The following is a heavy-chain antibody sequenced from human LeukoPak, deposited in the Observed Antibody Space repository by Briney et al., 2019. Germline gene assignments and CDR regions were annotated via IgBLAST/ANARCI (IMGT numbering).Heavy chain of an antibody. CDR2: MKSKTDGGTT. V-gene: IGHV3-15*01. CDR1: GFTFSNAW. Sequence: GGALRLSCAASGFTFSNAWMSGVRQAPGKGLEWVGHMKSKTDGGTTDYAAPVKGRFAISGDDSKNTLDLQMHSLKAEDTAVYFCTPYHVSRGYINWGQGTLVTVSS. CDR3: TPYHVSRGYIN. D-gene: IGHD3-10*02. J-gene: IGHJ4*02.